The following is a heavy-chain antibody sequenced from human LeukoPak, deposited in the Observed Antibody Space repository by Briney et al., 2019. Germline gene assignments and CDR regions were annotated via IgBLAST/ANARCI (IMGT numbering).Heavy chain of an antibody. Sequence: GGSLRLSCAASGFTFSSHAMSCVRQAPGKGLEWVSSISTSGVSTNYADSVKGRFTISRDNSKSMVYLQMNSLRAEDTAVYYCAKNTSGTYLDYWGQGILVTVSS. J-gene: IGHJ4*02. CDR2: ISTSGVST. CDR3: AKNTSGTYLDY. D-gene: IGHD1-26*01. CDR1: GFTFSSHA. V-gene: IGHV3-23*01.